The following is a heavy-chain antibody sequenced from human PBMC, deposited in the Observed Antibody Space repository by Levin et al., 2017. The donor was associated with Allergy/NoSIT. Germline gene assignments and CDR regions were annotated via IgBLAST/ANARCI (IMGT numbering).Heavy chain of an antibody. CDR3: ARVQPSGGSGYFPWGAFDI. CDR1: GFTFSSYA. D-gene: IGHD2-15*01. Sequence: GGSLRLSCAASGFTFSSYAMHWVRQAPGKGLEWVAVISYDGSNKYYADSVKGRFTISRDNSKNTLYLQMNSLRAEDTAVYYCARVQPSGGSGYFPWGAFDIWGQGTMVTVSS. CDR2: ISYDGSNK. V-gene: IGHV3-30-3*01. J-gene: IGHJ3*02.